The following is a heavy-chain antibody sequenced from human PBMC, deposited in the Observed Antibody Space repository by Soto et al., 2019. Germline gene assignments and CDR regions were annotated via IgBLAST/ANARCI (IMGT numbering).Heavy chain of an antibody. V-gene: IGHV4-4*07. Sequence: SETLSLTCNVSDDSLSTYYWSWIRQPAGKGLEWIGRIYASGSTNYNPSLKGRVSMSVDTSKKQFSLKMMSVTAADTAMYYCARSAIPRGGWFRPWGQGVLVTVSS. J-gene: IGHJ5*02. CDR2: IYASGST. CDR3: ARSAIPRGGWFRP. CDR1: DDSLSTYY. D-gene: IGHD2-21*01.